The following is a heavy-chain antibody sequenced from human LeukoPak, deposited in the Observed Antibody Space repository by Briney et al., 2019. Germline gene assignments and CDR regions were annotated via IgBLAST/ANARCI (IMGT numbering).Heavy chain of an antibody. J-gene: IGHJ4*02. Sequence: GGSLRLSCAASGFTFSDYYMSWIRQAPRKGLEWVSYISSSGSTIYYADSVKGRFTISRDNAKNSLYLQMNSLRAEDTAVYYCARDRDYYDSSGYYYYFDYWGQGTLVTVSS. V-gene: IGHV3-11*01. CDR1: GFTFSDYY. D-gene: IGHD3-22*01. CDR3: ARDRDYYDSSGYYYYFDY. CDR2: ISSSGSTI.